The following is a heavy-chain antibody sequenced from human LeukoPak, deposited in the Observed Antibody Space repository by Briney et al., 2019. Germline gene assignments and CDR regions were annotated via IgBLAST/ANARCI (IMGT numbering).Heavy chain of an antibody. CDR2: INPNSGGT. V-gene: IGHV1-2*02. D-gene: IGHD6-6*01. CDR3: ARERTLAARPAFDY. Sequence: ASVKVSCKASGYTFTGYYMHWVRQAPGQGLEWMGWINPNSGGTNYAQKFQGRVTMTRDTSISTAYMELSRLRSDDTAVYYCARERTLAARPAFDYWGQGTQVTVSS. CDR1: GYTFTGYY. J-gene: IGHJ4*02.